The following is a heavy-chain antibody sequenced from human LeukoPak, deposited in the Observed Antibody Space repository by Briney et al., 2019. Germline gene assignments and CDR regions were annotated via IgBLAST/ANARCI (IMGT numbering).Heavy chain of an antibody. Sequence: GASVKVSCKASGYIFTSYAMHWVRQAPGQRLEWMGWINAGNGNTKYSQKFQGRVTITRDTSASTAYMELSSLRSEDTAMCYCASPSSRCSSTSCYTFDIWGQGTMVTVSS. V-gene: IGHV1-3*01. D-gene: IGHD2-2*02. CDR2: INAGNGNT. J-gene: IGHJ3*02. CDR1: GYIFTSYA. CDR3: ASPSSRCSSTSCYTFDI.